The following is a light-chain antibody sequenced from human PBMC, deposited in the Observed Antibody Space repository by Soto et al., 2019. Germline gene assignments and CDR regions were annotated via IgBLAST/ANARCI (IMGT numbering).Light chain of an antibody. CDR2: GAS. V-gene: IGKV3-20*01. J-gene: IGKJ5*01. Sequence: EIVLTQSRGTLSLSPGYRATLSCRDIQSVSSSSLAWYQQKPGQAPRLXLYGASSRATGIPDRFSGSGSGTDLTLTISRLETEDFAAYYCQQYGSSPSITFGQGTRLEIK. CDR3: QQYGSSPSIT. CDR1: QSVSSSS.